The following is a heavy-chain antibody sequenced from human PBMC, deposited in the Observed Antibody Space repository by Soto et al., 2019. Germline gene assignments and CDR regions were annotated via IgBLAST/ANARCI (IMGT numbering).Heavy chain of an antibody. CDR2: IYHTGST. Sequence: QLQLQEAGSGLVKPSQTLSRTCAVSRVSSSSGCYSWSSIRQPTGQGLECIGYIYHTGSTYYNPSLKRRVPISVERSKNQLPLKLSSVTAADKAVYYCARGTTTVTTFDFWGQGTLVTVSS. CDR3: ARGTTTVTTFDF. V-gene: IGHV4-30-2*01. CDR1: RVSSSSGCYS. J-gene: IGHJ4*02. D-gene: IGHD4-17*01.